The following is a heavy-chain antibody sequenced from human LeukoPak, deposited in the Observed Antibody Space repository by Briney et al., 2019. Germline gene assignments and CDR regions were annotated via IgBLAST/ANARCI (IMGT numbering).Heavy chain of an antibody. CDR3: ARVQGGSYVGYYYYYMDV. D-gene: IGHD1-26*01. CDR1: GYTFTSYD. Sequence: GASVKVSCKASGYTFTSYDINWVRQATGQGLEWMGWMNPNSGNTGYAQKFQGRVTITRNTSISTAYMELGSLRSEDTAVYYCARVQGGSYVGYYYYYMDVWGKGTTVTVSS. J-gene: IGHJ6*03. V-gene: IGHV1-8*03. CDR2: MNPNSGNT.